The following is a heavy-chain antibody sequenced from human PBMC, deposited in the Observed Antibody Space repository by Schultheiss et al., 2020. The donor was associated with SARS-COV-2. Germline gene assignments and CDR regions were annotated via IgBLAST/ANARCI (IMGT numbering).Heavy chain of an antibody. J-gene: IGHJ4*02. Sequence: SETLSLTCTVSGGSVSSASYYWSWIRQPPGKGLEWIGEINHSGSTNYNPSLKSRVTISVDTSKNQFSLKLSSVTAADTAVYYCARDGGTNGVRYWGQGTLVTVSS. CDR2: INHSGST. V-gene: IGHV4-61*01. D-gene: IGHD2-8*01. CDR3: ARDGGTNGVRY. CDR1: GGSVSSASYY.